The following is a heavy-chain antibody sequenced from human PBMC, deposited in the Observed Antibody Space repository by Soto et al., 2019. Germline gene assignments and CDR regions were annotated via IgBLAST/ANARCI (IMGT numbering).Heavy chain of an antibody. CDR1: GFTFSSYS. Sequence: PGGSLRLSCAASGFTFSSYSMNWVRQAPGKGLEWVSYISSSSSTIYYADSVKGRFTISRDNAKNSLYLQMNSLRDEDTAVYYCASVAAAGKYYYYGMDVWGQGTTVTVS. CDR3: ASVAAAGKYYYYGMDV. CDR2: ISSSSSTI. D-gene: IGHD6-13*01. V-gene: IGHV3-48*02. J-gene: IGHJ6*02.